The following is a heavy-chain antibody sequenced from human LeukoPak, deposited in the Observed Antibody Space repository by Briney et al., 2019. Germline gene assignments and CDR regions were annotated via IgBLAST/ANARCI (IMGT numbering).Heavy chain of an antibody. D-gene: IGHD2-2*01. V-gene: IGHV4-59*11. CDR2: IYYSGST. Sequence: SETLSLTCTVSGGSISSHYWSWIRQPPGKGLEWIGYIYYSGSTKYNPSLKSRVTMSLDTSKNQFSLKLSSVTAADTAVYYCARNLVYCSSTSCRDEAFDIWGQGTMVTVSS. CDR1: GGSISSHY. CDR3: ARNLVYCSSTSCRDEAFDI. J-gene: IGHJ3*02.